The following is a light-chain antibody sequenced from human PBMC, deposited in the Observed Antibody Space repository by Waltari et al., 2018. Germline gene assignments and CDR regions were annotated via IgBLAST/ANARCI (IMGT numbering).Light chain of an antibody. J-gene: IGKJ2*01. CDR1: QSIRNN. Sequence: EIVMTQSPVTLSVSPGERVTLSCRASQSIRNNLAWYQQKAGQPPRLLIYGASTRAPGLPARFSGSGSGTEFALTISSLQPEDFAVYYCHHYNKRPPSYTFGQGT. CDR2: GAS. V-gene: IGKV3-15*01. CDR3: HHYNKRPPSYT.